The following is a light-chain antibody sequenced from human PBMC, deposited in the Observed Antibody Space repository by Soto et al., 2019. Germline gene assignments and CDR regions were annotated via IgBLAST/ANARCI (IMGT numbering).Light chain of an antibody. Sequence: EIVMTQSPATLSVSPGERATLSCRAGQSVSSNLAWYQQKPGQAPRLLIYGASTRATGIPARFTGSGSGTEFTLTTSSLQAEDVAVYDCQQYHRDPITFGQGTRLEIK. J-gene: IGKJ5*01. CDR1: QSVSSN. CDR3: QQYHRDPIT. CDR2: GAS. V-gene: IGKV3-15*01.